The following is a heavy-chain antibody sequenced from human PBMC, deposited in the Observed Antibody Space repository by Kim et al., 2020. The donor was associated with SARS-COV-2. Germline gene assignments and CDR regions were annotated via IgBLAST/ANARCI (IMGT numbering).Heavy chain of an antibody. CDR1: GGSVSGVY. V-gene: IGHV4-34*01. Sequence: SETLSLTCAVYGGSVSGVYWTWFRQPPGKGLEWIGEIKDSGDRIYNPSLESRVTLSVDTSKNHLFLNLEFVSAADTAMYYCARESGLDYWGQGVLVTVTS. CDR2: IKDSGDR. CDR3: ARESGLDY. D-gene: IGHD1-26*01. J-gene: IGHJ4*02.